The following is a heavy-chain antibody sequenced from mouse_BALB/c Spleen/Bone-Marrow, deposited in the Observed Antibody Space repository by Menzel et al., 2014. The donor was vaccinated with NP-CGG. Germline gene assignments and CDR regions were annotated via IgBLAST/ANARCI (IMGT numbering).Heavy chain of an antibody. V-gene: IGHV3-8*02. Sequence: EVKLQESGPSLVKPSQTLSLPCSVTGDSITSGYWNWIRKFPGNKLEYMGYISYSGSTYYNPSLKSRISITRDTSKNXYYLQLNSVTTEDTATYYCARILLRSYAMDYWGQGTSVTVSS. CDR3: ARILLRSYAMDY. J-gene: IGHJ4*01. D-gene: IGHD1-1*01. CDR1: GDSITSGY. CDR2: ISYSGST.